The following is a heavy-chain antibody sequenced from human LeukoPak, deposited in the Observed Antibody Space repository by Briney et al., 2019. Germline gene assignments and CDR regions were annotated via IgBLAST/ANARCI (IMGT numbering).Heavy chain of an antibody. V-gene: IGHV3-20*04. Sequence: PGRSLRLSCAASGFTFDDYAMHWVRQAPGKGLEWVSGINWNGGSTGYADSVKGRFTISRDNAKNSLYLQMNSLRAEDTALYYCARSGSHRSYGYYGYWGQGTLVTVSS. CDR3: ARSGSHRSYGYYGY. CDR2: INWNGGST. D-gene: IGHD5-18*01. J-gene: IGHJ4*02. CDR1: GFTFDDYA.